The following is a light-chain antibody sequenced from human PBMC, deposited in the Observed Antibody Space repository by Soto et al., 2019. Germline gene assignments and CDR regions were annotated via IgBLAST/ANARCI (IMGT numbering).Light chain of an antibody. CDR1: QSVSSK. J-gene: IGKJ1*01. V-gene: IGKV3-11*01. CDR2: YTS. CDR3: HQRQSWPRT. Sequence: EIVMTQSPATLSVSPGERATLSCRASQSVSSKLAWYQHKPGQAPRLLIYYTSNRATGIPARFSGSGSGTGFTLTINSLAPEDFAIYYCHQRQSWPRTFGQGTKVDI.